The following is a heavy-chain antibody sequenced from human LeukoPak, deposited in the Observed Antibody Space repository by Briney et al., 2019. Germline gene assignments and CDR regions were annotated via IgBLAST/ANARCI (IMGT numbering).Heavy chain of an antibody. CDR1: GGTFSSYA. CDR3: ATEYSSSFGYFDY. CDR2: IIPIFGTA. D-gene: IGHD6-6*01. V-gene: IGHV1-69*06. J-gene: IGHJ4*02. Sequence: SVKVSCKASGGTFSSYAISWVRQAPGQGLEWMGGIIPIFGTANYAQKFQGRVTITADKSTSTAYMELSSLRSEDTAVYYCATEYSSSFGYFDYWGQGTLVTVSS.